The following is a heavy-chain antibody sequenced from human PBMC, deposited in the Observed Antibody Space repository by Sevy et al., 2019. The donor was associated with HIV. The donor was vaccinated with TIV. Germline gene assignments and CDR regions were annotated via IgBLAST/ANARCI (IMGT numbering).Heavy chain of an antibody. CDR2: ITSSSSYI. V-gene: IGHV3-21*04. CDR1: GFTFSTST. CDR3: VRDGWNY. D-gene: IGHD2-15*01. J-gene: IGHJ4*02. Sequence: GGSLRLSCAASGFTFSTSTMNWVRQAPGKGLEWVSLITSSSSYIFYADSVKCRFTISGDNAKNSLFLQMNSLRVEDTAVYYCVRDGWNYWGQGTLVTVSS.